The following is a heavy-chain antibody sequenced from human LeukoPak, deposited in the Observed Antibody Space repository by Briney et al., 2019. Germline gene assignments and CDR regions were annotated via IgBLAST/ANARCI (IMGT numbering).Heavy chain of an antibody. CDR2: INPGNGNT. CDR1: GYTFTNFG. V-gene: IGHV1-3*01. D-gene: IGHD5-18*01. Sequence: ASVKVSCKASGYTFTNFGIHWVRQAPGQRLEWMGWINPGNGNTKYSQKIQGRVTITRGTSASTAYMELSSVRSEDSAVYYCASDGYSYGFDYWGQGTLVTVSS. CDR3: ASDGYSYGFDY. J-gene: IGHJ4*02.